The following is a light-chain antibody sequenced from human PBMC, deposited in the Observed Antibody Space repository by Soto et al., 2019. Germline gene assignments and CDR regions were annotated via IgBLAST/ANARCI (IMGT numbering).Light chain of an antibody. V-gene: IGKV3-11*01. J-gene: IGKJ1*01. Sequence: IVLTQSPATLSLSPGARATLSCRAGQSVSNYLAWYQQKPGQAPRLLIYDTFNRATGIPARFSGSGSGTDSPLTISSLEPEDLAVYFCVQRSTWPWTSGQGTKVEIK. CDR2: DTF. CDR1: QSVSNY. CDR3: VQRSTWPWT.